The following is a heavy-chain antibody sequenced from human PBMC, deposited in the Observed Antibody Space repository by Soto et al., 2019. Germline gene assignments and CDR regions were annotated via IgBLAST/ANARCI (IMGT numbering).Heavy chain of an antibody. CDR2: ITSSSSHI. J-gene: IGHJ4*02. V-gene: IGHV3-21*01. CDR3: ARGGGSFSY. D-gene: IGHD1-26*01. Sequence: EVQLVESGGGLVKPGRSLRLSCVASGFSFSDSGMHWVRQAPGKGLEWVSSITSSSSHISYADSVKGRFTISRDNAQKSLYLEVNSLRPEDTAVYYCARGGGSFSYWGQGTLVTVSS. CDR1: GFSFSDSG.